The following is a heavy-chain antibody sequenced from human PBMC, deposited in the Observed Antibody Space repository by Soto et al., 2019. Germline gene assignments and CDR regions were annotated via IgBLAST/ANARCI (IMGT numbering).Heavy chain of an antibody. CDR3: ATAGCDGGICYPLVGLRYAMDV. CDR1: GFTFSNYA. Sequence: QVQLVESGGGVVQPGRSLRLSCAASGFTFSNYAMYWVRQAPGKGLEWVAVLSYDGNNKYYADSVKGRFTISIDNSKNTLSLPITSLRVEDTALYYCATAGCDGGICYPLVGLRYAMDVWGQGPTFTVSS. D-gene: IGHD2-15*01. V-gene: IGHV3-30-3*01. J-gene: IGHJ6*02. CDR2: LSYDGNNK.